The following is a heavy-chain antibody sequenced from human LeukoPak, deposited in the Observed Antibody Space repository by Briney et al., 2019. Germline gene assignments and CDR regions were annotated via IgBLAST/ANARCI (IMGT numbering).Heavy chain of an antibody. J-gene: IGHJ3*02. Sequence: GGSLRLSCAASGFTVSSNYMIWVRQAPGKGLEWVSVIYSGGDTYYADSVKGRFTISRDNSKNTVYLQVNSLRAEDTAVYYCARRSTVTRDVDIWGQGTMVTVSS. CDR3: ARRSTVTRDVDI. CDR2: IYSGGDT. D-gene: IGHD4-17*01. CDR1: GFTVSSNY. V-gene: IGHV3-66*04.